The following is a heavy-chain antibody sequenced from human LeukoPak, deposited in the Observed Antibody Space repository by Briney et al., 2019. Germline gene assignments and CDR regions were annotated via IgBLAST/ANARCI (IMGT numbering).Heavy chain of an antibody. V-gene: IGHV1-2*02. CDR1: GYTFTGYY. CDR2: INPNSGGT. D-gene: IGHD3-10*01. Sequence: GASVKVSCKASGYTFTGYYMHWVRQAPGQGLEWMGWINPNSGGTNYAQKFQGRVTMTRDTSISTTYMELSRLRSDDTAVYYCAREVYGSGSYGEHWGQGTLVTVSS. J-gene: IGHJ4*02. CDR3: AREVYGSGSYGEH.